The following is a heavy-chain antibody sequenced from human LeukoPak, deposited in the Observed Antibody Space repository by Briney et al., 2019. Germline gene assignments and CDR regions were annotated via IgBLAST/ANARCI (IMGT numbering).Heavy chain of an antibody. D-gene: IGHD3-22*01. V-gene: IGHV3-7*03. CDR2: INQDGSEK. Sequence: GGSLRLSCAASRFTFSNYWMNWFRQAPGKGLEWVANINQDGSEKNYVDSVKGRFTISRDNAENSLYLQMNSLRAEDTAVYYCAKDPGYYYDSSGYCDYWGQGTLVTVSS. CDR3: AKDPGYYYDSSGYCDY. J-gene: IGHJ4*02. CDR1: RFTFSNYW.